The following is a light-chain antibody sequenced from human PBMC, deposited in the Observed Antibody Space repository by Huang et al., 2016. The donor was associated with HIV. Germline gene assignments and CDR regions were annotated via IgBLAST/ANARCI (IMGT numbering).Light chain of an antibody. CDR2: DAS. CDR3: QQRTYSFT. CDR1: QSVCSF. Sequence: EIVLTQSPATLSLSPGERATLSCRASQSVCSFLAWYQQKPGQAPRLLIYDASSRATGIPARFSGSGSGTDFTLTISSLEPEDFAVYYCQQRTYSFTFGPGTKVD. V-gene: IGKV3-11*01. J-gene: IGKJ3*01.